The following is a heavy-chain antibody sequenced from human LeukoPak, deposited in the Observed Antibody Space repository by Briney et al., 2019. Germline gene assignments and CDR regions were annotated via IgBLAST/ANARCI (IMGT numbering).Heavy chain of an antibody. V-gene: IGHV4-59*01. Sequence: PSETLSLTCTVSGGSISSYDWSWIRQPPGKGLEWIGYIYYSGSTNYNPSLMSRVPISVDTSKNQFSLKLSSVTAADTAVYYCARAGGYYDILTGYYSRAFDYWGQGTLVTVSS. D-gene: IGHD3-9*01. CDR3: ARAGGYYDILTGYYSRAFDY. CDR1: GGSISSYD. CDR2: IYYSGST. J-gene: IGHJ4*02.